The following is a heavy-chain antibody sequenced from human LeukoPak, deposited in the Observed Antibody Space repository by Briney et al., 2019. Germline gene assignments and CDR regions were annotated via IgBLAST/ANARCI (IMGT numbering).Heavy chain of an antibody. CDR2: VFYSGST. Sequence: SETLSLTCTVSGGSISSYYWSWIRQPPGKGLEWIGNVFYSGSTNYNPSLKSRVSISVDTSKNQFSLKLSSVTAADTALYYCARGYYYGSGSYYNGDYFDSWGQGTLVTVSS. CDR3: ARGYYYGSGSYYNGDYFDS. J-gene: IGHJ4*02. CDR1: GGSISSYY. V-gene: IGHV4-59*01. D-gene: IGHD3-10*01.